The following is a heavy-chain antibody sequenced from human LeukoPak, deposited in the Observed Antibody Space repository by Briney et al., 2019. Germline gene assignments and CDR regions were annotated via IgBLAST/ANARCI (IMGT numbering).Heavy chain of an antibody. Sequence: PSQTLSLTCTVSGGSISSGSYYWSWIRQPAGKGLEWIGRINTSGSTNYNPSLKSRVTISVDTSKNQFSLKLSSVTAADTAVYYCARVSGYGDYALGYWGQGTLVTVSS. CDR3: ARVSGYGDYALGY. V-gene: IGHV4-61*02. D-gene: IGHD4-17*01. CDR1: GGSISSGSYY. CDR2: INTSGST. J-gene: IGHJ4*02.